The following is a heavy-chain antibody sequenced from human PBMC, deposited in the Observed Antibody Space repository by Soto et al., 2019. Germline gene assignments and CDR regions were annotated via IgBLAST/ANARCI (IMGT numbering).Heavy chain of an antibody. D-gene: IGHD3-10*01. V-gene: IGHV3-21*01. Sequence: PGGSLRLSCAVSGFTLSSYSMNRVRQAPGKGLEWVSSSSSSDTYKYYADSVKGRFTISRDNAKNSVYLQMNSLRAEDTAVYYCARDGSGSYYANLDFWGQGTLVTVSS. CDR1: GFTLSSYS. CDR3: ARDGSGSYYANLDF. CDR2: SSSSDTYK. J-gene: IGHJ4*02.